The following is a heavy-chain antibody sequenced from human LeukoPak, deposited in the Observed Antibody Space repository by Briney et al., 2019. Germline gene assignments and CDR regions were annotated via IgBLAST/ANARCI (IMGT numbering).Heavy chain of an antibody. CDR2: IIPILGIA. D-gene: IGHD5-12*01. CDR3: AMDVDGYKR. V-gene: IGHV1-69*04. Sequence: GALVKVSCKASGGTFSSYAISWVRQAPGQGLEWMGRIIPILGIANYAQKFQGRVTITADKSTSTAYMELSSLRSEDTAVYYCAMDVDGYKRWGQGTLVTVSS. CDR1: GGTFSSYA. J-gene: IGHJ4*02.